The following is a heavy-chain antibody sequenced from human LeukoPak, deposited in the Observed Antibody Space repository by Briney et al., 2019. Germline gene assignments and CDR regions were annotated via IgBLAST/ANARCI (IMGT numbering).Heavy chain of an antibody. D-gene: IGHD6-13*01. J-gene: IGHJ4*02. Sequence: PGRSPRLSCAASGFTFSSYGMHWVRQAPGKGLEWVAVIWYDGSNKYYADSVKGRFTISRDNSKNTLYLQMNSLRAEDTAVYYCAKEFSSSWYYFDYWGQGTLVTVSS. V-gene: IGHV3-33*06. CDR3: AKEFSSSWYYFDY. CDR2: IWYDGSNK. CDR1: GFTFSSYG.